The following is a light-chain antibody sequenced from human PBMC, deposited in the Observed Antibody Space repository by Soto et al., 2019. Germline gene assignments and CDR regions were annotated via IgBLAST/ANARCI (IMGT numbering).Light chain of an antibody. CDR2: GAS. Sequence: EIVLTQPPGTLSLSPGERATLSCRASQSVSSSYLTWYQQKPGQAPRLLIYGASSRATGIPDRFSGSGSGTEFTLTISRLEPEDFAVYYCQQYGSSPPITFSQGTRLEIK. CDR1: QSVSSSY. V-gene: IGKV3-20*01. CDR3: QQYGSSPPIT. J-gene: IGKJ5*01.